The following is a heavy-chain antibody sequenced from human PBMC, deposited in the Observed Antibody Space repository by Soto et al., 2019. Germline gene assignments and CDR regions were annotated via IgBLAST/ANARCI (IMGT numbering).Heavy chain of an antibody. CDR1: GGPASSGSYY. J-gene: IGHJ4*02. V-gene: IGHV4-61*01. Sequence: LGTLSLPRTVSGGPASSGSYYWGWVPPPPGKGLEWIGYIYYSGSTNYNPSLKSRVTISVDTSKNQFSLKLSSVTAADTAVYYCARTLYSGSYYGFDYWGQGPLVTVSS. CDR2: IYYSGST. D-gene: IGHD1-26*01. CDR3: ARTLYSGSYYGFDY.